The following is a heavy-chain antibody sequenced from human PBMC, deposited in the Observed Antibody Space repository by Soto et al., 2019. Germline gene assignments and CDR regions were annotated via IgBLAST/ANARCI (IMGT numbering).Heavy chain of an antibody. Sequence: QVQLQQWGAGLLKPSETLSLTCAVYGGSVGGYYWSWVRQPPGKGLEWIGEINHSGWITYSPPLKSRVTMSVDTSTNQFSLKLNSVSAADTAVYYCARGEVNAGVYWGQGTLVTVSS. CDR2: INHSGWI. D-gene: IGHD2-21*01. CDR3: ARGEVNAGVY. J-gene: IGHJ1*01. CDR1: GGSVGGYY. V-gene: IGHV4-34*01.